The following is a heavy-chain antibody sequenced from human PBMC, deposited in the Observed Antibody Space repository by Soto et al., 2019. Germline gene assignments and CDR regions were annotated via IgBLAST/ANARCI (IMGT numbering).Heavy chain of an antibody. CDR2: TFTGGST. V-gene: IGHV3-53*02. Sequence: EVQLVETGGGLIQPGGSLRLSCLASGFSVTTNYIIWVRQPPGKGLEWVSTTFTGGSTHYADSVKGRFSNSRDNSKNPVYSLINNLRVEDTAVYYCAKKPPRSFQGWAFGMDVWDQGTTVSVSS. D-gene: IGHD1-26*01. CDR1: GFSVTTNY. CDR3: AKKPPRSFQGWAFGMDV. J-gene: IGHJ6*02.